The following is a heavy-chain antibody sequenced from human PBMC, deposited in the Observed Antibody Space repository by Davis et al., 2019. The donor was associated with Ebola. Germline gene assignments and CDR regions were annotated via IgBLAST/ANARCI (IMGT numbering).Heavy chain of an antibody. D-gene: IGHD2-15*01. CDR1: GFTFSNYW. CDR2: IKEDRSER. CDR3: ARGNIEMVPAAPYI. J-gene: IGHJ3*02. Sequence: PGGSLRLSCAASGFTFSNYWMSWVRQAPGKGLEWVANIKEDRSERYYVDSVKGRFTISRDNAKNSLYLRMNGLRAEDTGVYYCARGNIEMVPAAPYIWGQGTMVTVSS. V-gene: IGHV3-7*01.